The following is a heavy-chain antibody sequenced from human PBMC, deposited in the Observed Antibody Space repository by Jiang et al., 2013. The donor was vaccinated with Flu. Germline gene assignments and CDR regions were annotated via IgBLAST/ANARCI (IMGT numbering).Heavy chain of an antibody. D-gene: IGHD5-18*01. J-gene: IGHJ4*02. CDR2: ST. CDR3: ARPNHSYGYFDY. V-gene: IGHV4-39*01. Sequence: STYYNPSLKSRVTISVDTSKNQFSLKLSSVTAADTAVYYCARPNHSYGYFDYWGQGTLVTVSS.